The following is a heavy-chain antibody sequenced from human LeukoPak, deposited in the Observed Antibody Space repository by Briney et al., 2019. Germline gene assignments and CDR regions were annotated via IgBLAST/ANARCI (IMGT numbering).Heavy chain of an antibody. CDR1: GGSIRSGSYY. CDR2: IYYSGST. D-gene: IGHD2-2*02. Sequence: SETLSLTCTVSGGSIRSGSYYWGWIRQPPGKGLEWIGSIYYSGSTYYNPSLKSRVTISVDTSKNQFSLKLSSVTAADTAAYYCARRRYCSSTSCYTLWFDPWGQGTLVTVSS. CDR3: ARRRYCSSTSCYTLWFDP. J-gene: IGHJ5*02. V-gene: IGHV4-39*01.